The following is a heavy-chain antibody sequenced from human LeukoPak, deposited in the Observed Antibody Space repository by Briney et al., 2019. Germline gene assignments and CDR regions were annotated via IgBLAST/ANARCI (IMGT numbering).Heavy chain of an antibody. Sequence: SETLSLTCTVSRDSTTSNFWSWVRQPPGKGLEWIGEIHRSGSPNYNPSLQSRVTISIDRSRNQIVLELSSVTAADTAVYYCAREILGGFNPGAYWGQGILVTVSS. D-gene: IGHD1-14*01. CDR3: AREILGGFNPGAY. V-gene: IGHV4/OR15-8*03. J-gene: IGHJ4*02. CDR1: RDSTTSNF. CDR2: IHRSGSP.